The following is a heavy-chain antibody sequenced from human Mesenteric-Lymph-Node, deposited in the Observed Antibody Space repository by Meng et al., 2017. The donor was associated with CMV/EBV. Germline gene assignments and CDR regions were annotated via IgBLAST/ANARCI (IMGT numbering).Heavy chain of an antibody. D-gene: IGHD1-7*01. Sequence: CAASGFTFSSYAMSWVRQAPGKGLEWVSAISGGGGSTYYADSVKGRFTISRDNSKNTLYLQMNSLRAEDTAVYYCAKRLTGTSNFDYWGQGTLVTVSS. CDR3: AKRLTGTSNFDY. CDR2: ISGGGGST. J-gene: IGHJ4*02. V-gene: IGHV3-23*01. CDR1: GFTFSSYA.